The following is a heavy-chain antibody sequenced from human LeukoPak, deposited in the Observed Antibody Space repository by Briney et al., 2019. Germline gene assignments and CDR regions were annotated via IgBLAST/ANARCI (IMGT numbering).Heavy chain of an antibody. J-gene: IGHJ4*02. CDR3: ARLTMVRGVISSVGY. D-gene: IGHD3-10*01. CDR1: GYRFTSYG. CDR2: IYPGDSDT. Sequence: GESLKISCKGSGYRFTSYGIGWVRQMPGKGLEWMGIIYPGDSDTRYSPSFQGQVTISADKSISTAYLQWSSLKASDTAMYYCARLTMVRGVISSVGYWGQGTLVTVSS. V-gene: IGHV5-51*01.